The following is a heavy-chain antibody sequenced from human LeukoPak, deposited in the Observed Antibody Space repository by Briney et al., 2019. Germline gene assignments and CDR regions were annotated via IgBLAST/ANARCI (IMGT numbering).Heavy chain of an antibody. CDR2: ISAYNGNT. D-gene: IGHD3-22*01. CDR1: GYTFTSYG. V-gene: IGHV1-18*01. CDR3: ARDDYDSSGYPIEG. Sequence: ASVKVSCKPSGYTFTSYGISWVRQAPGQGLEWMGWISAYNGNTNYAQKLQGRVTMTTDTSTSTAYMELRSLRSDDTAVYYCARDDYDSSGYPIEGWGQGTLVTVSS. J-gene: IGHJ4*02.